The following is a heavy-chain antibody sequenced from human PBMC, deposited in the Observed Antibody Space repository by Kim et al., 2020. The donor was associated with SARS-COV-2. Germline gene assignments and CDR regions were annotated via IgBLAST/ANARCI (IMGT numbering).Heavy chain of an antibody. V-gene: IGHV3-30*18. D-gene: IGHD6-19*01. CDR1: GFTFSSYG. CDR2: ISYDGSNK. CDR3: AKEGQWLVRGVGYYYGM. J-gene: IGHJ6*01. Sequence: GGSLRLSCAASGFTFSSYGMHWVRQAPGKGLEWVAVISYDGSNKYYADSVKGRFTISRDNSKNTLYLQMNSLRAEDTAVYYCAKEGQWLVRGVGYYYGM.